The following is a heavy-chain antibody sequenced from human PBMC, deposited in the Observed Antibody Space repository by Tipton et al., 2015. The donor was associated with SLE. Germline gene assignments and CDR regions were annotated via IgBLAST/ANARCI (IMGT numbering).Heavy chain of an antibody. CDR3: ARVVAAAGTAFDI. CDR2: IKHSGST. Sequence: TLSLTCAVYGGSFSGYYWSWIRQPPGKGLEWIGEIKHSGSTNYNPSLKSRVTISVDASKNQFSLKLSSVTAAETAVYYCARVVAAAGTAFDIWGQGTMVTVSS. D-gene: IGHD6-13*01. V-gene: IGHV4-34*01. J-gene: IGHJ3*02. CDR1: GGSFSGYY.